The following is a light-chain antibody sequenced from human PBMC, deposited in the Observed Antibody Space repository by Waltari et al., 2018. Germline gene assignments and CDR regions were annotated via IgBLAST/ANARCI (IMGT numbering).Light chain of an antibody. V-gene: IGLV4-69*01. CDR1: SGHSNYA. CDR3: QTWGTGIRV. Sequence: QLVLTRSPSASASLGASVKLTCTLSSGHSNYAIAWPQQQPEKGPRYLMKLNSDGTHNKGDGIPDRFSGSSSGAERYLTISSLQSEDEADYYCQTWGTGIRVFGGGTKLTVL. J-gene: IGLJ3*02. CDR2: LNSDGTH.